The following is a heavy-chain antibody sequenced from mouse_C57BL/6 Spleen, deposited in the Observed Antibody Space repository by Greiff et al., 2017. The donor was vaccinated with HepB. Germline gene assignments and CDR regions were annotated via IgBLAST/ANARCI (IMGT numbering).Heavy chain of an antibody. V-gene: IGHV1-52*01. CDR1: GYTFTSYW. J-gene: IGHJ4*01. CDR3: ARRGYSNVFYAMDY. D-gene: IGHD2-5*01. CDR2: IDPSDSET. Sequence: VQLQQPGAELVRPGSSVKLSCKASGYTFTSYWMHWVKQRPIQGLEWIGNIDPSDSETHYNQKFKDKATLTVDKSSSTAYMQLSSLTSEDSAVYYCARRGYSNVFYAMDYWGQGTSVTVSS.